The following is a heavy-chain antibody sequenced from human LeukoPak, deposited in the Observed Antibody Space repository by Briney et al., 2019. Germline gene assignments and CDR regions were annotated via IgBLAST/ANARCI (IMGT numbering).Heavy chain of an antibody. Sequence: AGGSLRLSCAASGFTFSSYAMHWVRQAPGKGLEWVAVISYDGSNKYYADSVKGRFTISRDNSKNTLYLQMDSLRADDTAVYYCAMYSVVVTAILDYWGQGTLVTVSS. CDR2: ISYDGSNK. D-gene: IGHD2-21*02. CDR3: AMYSVVVTAILDY. V-gene: IGHV3-30*14. J-gene: IGHJ4*02. CDR1: GFTFSSYA.